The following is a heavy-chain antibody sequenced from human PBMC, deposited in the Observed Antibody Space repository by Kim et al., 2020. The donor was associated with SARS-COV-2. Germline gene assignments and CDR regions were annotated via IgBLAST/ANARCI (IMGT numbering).Heavy chain of an antibody. V-gene: IGHV5-51*01. D-gene: IGHD4-17*01. CDR1: GYSFTSYW. Sequence: GESLKISCKGSGYSFTSYWIGWVRQMPGKGLEWMGIIYPGDSDTRYSPSFQGQVTISPDKSISTAYLQWSSLKASDTARYYCASKIIGLHDYGDYYSDWGQGTLVTVSS. CDR2: IYPGDSDT. J-gene: IGHJ4*02. CDR3: ASKIIGLHDYGDYYSD.